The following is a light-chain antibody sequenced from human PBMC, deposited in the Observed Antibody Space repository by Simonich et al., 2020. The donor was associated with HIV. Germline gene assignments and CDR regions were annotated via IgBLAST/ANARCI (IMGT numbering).Light chain of an antibody. CDR3: SSYAGSNNWV. J-gene: IGLJ3*02. Sequence: QSVLTQPPSASGTPGQRVTISCSGSSSNIGSNPVNWYQQFPGTAPKLLIYRNNQRPPGVPDRFSGSKSGTSASLVIAGLQAEDEADYYCSSYAGSNNWVFGGGTKLTVL. CDR1: SSNIGSNP. V-gene: IGLV1-44*01. CDR2: RNN.